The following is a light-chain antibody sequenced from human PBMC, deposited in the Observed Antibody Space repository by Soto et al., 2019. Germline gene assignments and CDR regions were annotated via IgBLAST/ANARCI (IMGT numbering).Light chain of an antibody. CDR1: QGISNY. Sequence: DIQMTPSPSSLSASVGDRVTLTCRASQGISNYLAWYQQKPGKVHKLLIYAASTLQSGVPSRFSGSGSGTDFTLTISGLHPEDVATYYCQKYNTAPLTFGQGTRLEIK. V-gene: IGKV1-27*01. CDR2: AAS. J-gene: IGKJ5*01. CDR3: QKYNTAPLT.